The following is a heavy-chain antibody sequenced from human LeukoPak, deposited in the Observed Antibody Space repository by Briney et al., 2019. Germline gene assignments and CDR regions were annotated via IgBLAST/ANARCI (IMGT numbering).Heavy chain of an antibody. D-gene: IGHD5-24*01. V-gene: IGHV3-23*01. CDR3: ARDRWRWLQGSFDY. CDR2: IRGSGTGT. J-gene: IGHJ4*02. Sequence: GGSLRLSCAASGFTFGSYAMTWVRQAPGKGLEWVSAIRGSGTGTNYGDSVKGRFTISRDNSKNTLYLQMNSLRAEDTAVYYCARDRWRWLQGSFDYWGQGTLVTVSS. CDR1: GFTFGSYA.